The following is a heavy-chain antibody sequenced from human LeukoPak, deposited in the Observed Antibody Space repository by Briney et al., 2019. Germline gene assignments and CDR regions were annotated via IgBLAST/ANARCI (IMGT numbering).Heavy chain of an antibody. J-gene: IGHJ5*02. CDR3: ARDLGSSATSTNWFDP. CDR1: GYTFTSYG. D-gene: IGHD6-6*01. Sequence: VSVKVSCKASGYTFTSYGISWLRQAPGQGLEWMGWISAYNGNTNYAQKLQGRVTMTTDTSTSTAYMELRSLRSDDTAVYYCARDLGSSATSTNWFDPWGQGTLVTVSS. CDR2: ISAYNGNT. V-gene: IGHV1-18*01.